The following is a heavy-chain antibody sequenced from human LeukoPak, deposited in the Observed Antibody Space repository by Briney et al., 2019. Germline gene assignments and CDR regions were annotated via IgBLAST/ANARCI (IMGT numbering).Heavy chain of an antibody. CDR1: ELSLSNVW. V-gene: IGHV3-15*01. Sequence: GWALTLSCPASELSLSNVWMSCVGQARGEGREWLGCIKTTREGVTTDYAAPGKGRFTISREPSQNRRFLQISGLETEDTAVYYSTAFADFWSPYTFDYWGQGTLVTVSS. J-gene: IGHJ4*02. CDR2: IKTTREGVTT. CDR3: TAFADFWSPYTFDY. D-gene: IGHD3-3*01.